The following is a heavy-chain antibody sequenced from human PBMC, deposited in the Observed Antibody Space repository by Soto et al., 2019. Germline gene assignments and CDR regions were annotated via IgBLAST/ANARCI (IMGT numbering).Heavy chain of an antibody. Sequence: PSETLSLTCTVSGDSIGGVSYWCWIRQFPGRGLEWIGCISSSGSTYYNPALNNRISLSLDTSQNQFSLKLLSVTAADTAIYYCARSGVTGIVIPSHWFDPWGHGTLVPHSS. CDR1: GDSIGGVSY. CDR3: ARSGVTGIVIPSHWFDP. CDR2: ISSSGST. D-gene: IGHD2-21*02. J-gene: IGHJ5*02. V-gene: IGHV4-31*03.